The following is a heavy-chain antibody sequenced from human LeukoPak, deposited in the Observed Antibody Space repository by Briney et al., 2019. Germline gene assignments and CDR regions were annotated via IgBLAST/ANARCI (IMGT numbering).Heavy chain of an antibody. CDR1: GGSISSSSYY. Sequence: TETLSLTCTVSGGSISSSSYYWGWIRQPPGKGLEWLGSIYYSGSTYYNPSLKSRVTISVDTSKNQFSLKLSSVTAADTAVYYCARELFYQTAITGDWGQGTLVTVSS. D-gene: IGHD5-18*01. CDR3: ARELFYQTAITGD. V-gene: IGHV4-39*07. J-gene: IGHJ4*02. CDR2: IYYSGST.